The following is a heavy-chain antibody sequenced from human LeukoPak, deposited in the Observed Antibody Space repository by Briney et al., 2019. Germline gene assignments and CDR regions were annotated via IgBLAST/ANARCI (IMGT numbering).Heavy chain of an antibody. CDR3: ARDLRGLPLDY. CDR1: GFTFSTYS. D-gene: IGHD3/OR15-3a*01. CDR2: ISSTSSYI. Sequence: GGSLRLSCTASGFTFSTYSMNWVRQAPGQGLEWVSSISSTSSYIYYGDSVKGRFTISRDNAKNSLFLQMNSLRAEDTAVYYCARDLRGLPLDYWGQGTPVTVSS. V-gene: IGHV3-21*01. J-gene: IGHJ4*02.